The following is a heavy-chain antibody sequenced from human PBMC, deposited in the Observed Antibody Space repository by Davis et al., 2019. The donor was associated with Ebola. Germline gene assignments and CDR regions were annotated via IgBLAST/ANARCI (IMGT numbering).Heavy chain of an antibody. Sequence: ASVKVSCKASGYTFTSYAMHWVRQAPGQRLEWMGWINAGNGNTKYSQKFQGRVTITRDTSASTAYMGLSSLRSEDTAVYYCAREEAEYYDILRYYGMDVWGKGTTVTVSS. CDR2: INAGNGNT. V-gene: IGHV1-3*01. D-gene: IGHD3-9*01. J-gene: IGHJ6*04. CDR1: GYTFTSYA. CDR3: AREEAEYYDILRYYGMDV.